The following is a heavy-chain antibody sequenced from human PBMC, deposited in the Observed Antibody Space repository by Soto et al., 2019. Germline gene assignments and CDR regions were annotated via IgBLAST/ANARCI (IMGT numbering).Heavy chain of an antibody. D-gene: IGHD5-12*01. V-gene: IGHV3-23*01. CDR1: GFTLSSCA. Sequence: PGGSLRLSCAASGFTLSSCAMTWVRQAPGKGLEWVSSLSGGGNNVYYADSVKGRFTISRDIAKSTLYLQMNSLRAEDTAVYYCGRTRWLQYPHYGMDVWGQGTTVTVSS. CDR2: LSGGGNNV. J-gene: IGHJ6*02. CDR3: GRTRWLQYPHYGMDV.